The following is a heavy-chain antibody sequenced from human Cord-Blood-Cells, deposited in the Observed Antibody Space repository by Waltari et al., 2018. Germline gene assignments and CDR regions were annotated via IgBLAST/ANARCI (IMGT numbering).Heavy chain of an antibody. D-gene: IGHD3-16*01. CDR3: AREGGGY. J-gene: IGHJ4*02. CDR1: GGTFSSYA. Sequence: QVQLVQSGAEVKKPGSSVKVSCKASGGTFSSYAISWVRQAPGQGLEWMGGTIPIFGTANAAQKFRGRFTITADESTSTAYMELSGRRSEDTAVYYCAREGGGYWGQGTLVTVSS. V-gene: IGHV1-69*12. CDR2: TIPIFGTA.